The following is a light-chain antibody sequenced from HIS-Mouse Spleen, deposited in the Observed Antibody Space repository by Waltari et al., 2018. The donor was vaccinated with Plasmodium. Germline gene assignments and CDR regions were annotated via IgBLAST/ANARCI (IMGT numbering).Light chain of an antibody. J-gene: IGLJ2*01. CDR3: SSYAGSNNLV. CDR1: SSAVGGSTY. CDR2: EVS. Sequence: QSALTQPPSASGSPGQSVPISCTGTSSAVGGSTYVPWYQQHPAKAPKLMIYEVSKRPSGVPDRFSGSKSGNTASLTVSGLQAEDEADYYCSSYAGSNNLVFGGGTKLTVL. V-gene: IGLV2-8*01.